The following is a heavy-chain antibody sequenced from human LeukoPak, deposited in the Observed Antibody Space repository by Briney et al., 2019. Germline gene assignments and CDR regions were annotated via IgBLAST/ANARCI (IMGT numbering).Heavy chain of an antibody. Sequence: SQTLSLTCTVSGGSISSGGDYWSWIRQHPGKCLEWIGNIFYSGITFYNPSLKSRVTISVDTSKNQFSLKLSSVTAADTAVYYCARKSRGYTYWYFDLWGRGTLVTVSS. J-gene: IGHJ2*01. V-gene: IGHV4-31*03. D-gene: IGHD6-25*01. CDR2: IFYSGIT. CDR3: ARKSRGYTYWYFDL. CDR1: GGSISSGGDY.